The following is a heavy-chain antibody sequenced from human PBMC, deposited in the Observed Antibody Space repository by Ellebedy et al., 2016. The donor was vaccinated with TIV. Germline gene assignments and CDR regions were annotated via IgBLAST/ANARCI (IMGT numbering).Heavy chain of an antibody. J-gene: IGHJ6*03. CDR2: IYTSGST. CDR3: ARFRGLPLYYYYMDV. V-gene: IGHV4-4*07. Sequence: SETLSLTXTVSGGSISSYYWSWIRQPAGKGLEWIGRIYTSGSTNYNPSLKSRVTMSVDTSKNQFSLKLSSVTAADTAVYYCARFRGLPLYYYYMDVWGKGTTVTVSS. CDR1: GGSISSYY. D-gene: IGHD2-15*01.